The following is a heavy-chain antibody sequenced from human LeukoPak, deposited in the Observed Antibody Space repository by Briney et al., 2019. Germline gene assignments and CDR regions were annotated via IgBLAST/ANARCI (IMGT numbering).Heavy chain of an antibody. CDR3: ARGRWGSGSYPDY. J-gene: IGHJ4*02. V-gene: IGHV1-8*02. CDR2: MNPNSGNT. Sequence: GASVKVSCKASGYTFTSYGISWVRQAPGQGLEWMGWMNPNSGNTGYAQKFQGRVTMTRNTSISTAYMELSSLRSEDTAVYYCARGRWGSGSYPDYWGQGTLVTVSS. D-gene: IGHD3-10*01. CDR1: GYTFTSYG.